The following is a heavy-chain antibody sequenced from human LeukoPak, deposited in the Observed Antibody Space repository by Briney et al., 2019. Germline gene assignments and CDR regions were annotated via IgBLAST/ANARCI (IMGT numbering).Heavy chain of an antibody. Sequence: GGSLRLSCAASGFTFSSYEMNWVRQAPGKGLEWVSYISSSGSTIYYADSVKGRFTISRDNAKNPLYLQMNSLRAEDTAVYYCASRVAGARFYFDYWGQGTLVTVSS. CDR2: ISSSGSTI. D-gene: IGHD6-19*01. V-gene: IGHV3-48*03. CDR1: GFTFSSYE. CDR3: ASRVAGARFYFDY. J-gene: IGHJ4*02.